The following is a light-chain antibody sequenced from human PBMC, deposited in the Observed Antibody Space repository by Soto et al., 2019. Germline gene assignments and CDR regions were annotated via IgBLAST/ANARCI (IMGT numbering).Light chain of an antibody. CDR2: EVS. Sequence: QSVLTQPASVSGSPGQSITISCTGTSSDVGSYNLVSWYQQHPGKAPKVIIYEVSKWPSGVPNRFSGSKSGNTASLTISGLQAEDEADYYCCSYAGSNMVLFGGGTKVTVL. CDR3: CSYAGSNMVL. J-gene: IGLJ2*01. CDR1: SSDVGSYNL. V-gene: IGLV2-23*02.